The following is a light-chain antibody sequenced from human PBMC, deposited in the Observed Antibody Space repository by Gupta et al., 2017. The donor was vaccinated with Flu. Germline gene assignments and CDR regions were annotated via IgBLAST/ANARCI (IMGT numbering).Light chain of an antibody. CDR2: EVS. V-gene: IGLV2-8*01. CDR3: SSYAGSSNYV. CDR1: SGDVGGYNH. Sequence: QSALTQPPSASGSPRQSVTISCTGTSGDVGGYNHVSWYQQHPGKVPKLMIFEVSKRPSGVPDRFSGSKSGNTASLTVSGLQTEDEAYYYCSSYAGSSNYVVGSGTKFTVL. J-gene: IGLJ1*01.